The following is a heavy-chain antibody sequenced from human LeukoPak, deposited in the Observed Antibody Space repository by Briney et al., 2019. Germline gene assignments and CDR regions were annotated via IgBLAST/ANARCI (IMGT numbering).Heavy chain of an antibody. V-gene: IGHV1-24*01. J-gene: IGHJ3*02. Sequence: ASVKVSCKVSGYTLTELSMHWVRQAPGKGLEWMGGFDPEDGETIYAQKFQGRVTMTEDTSTDTACMELSSLRSEDTAVYYCATDLRGYSYGSVAFDIWGQGTMVTVSS. D-gene: IGHD5-18*01. CDR3: ATDLRGYSYGSVAFDI. CDR1: GYTLTELS. CDR2: FDPEDGET.